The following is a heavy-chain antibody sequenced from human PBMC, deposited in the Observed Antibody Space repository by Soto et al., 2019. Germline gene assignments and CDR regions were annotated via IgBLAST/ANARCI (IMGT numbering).Heavy chain of an antibody. Sequence: PSETLSLTCTVSGGSISSYYWSWIRQPPGKGLEWIGYIYYSGSTHYNPSLKSRVTVSVDTSKNQFSLKLSSVTAADTAVYYCARHGPFYGDYRFNYGAQGPLVTVSS. V-gene: IGHV4-59*08. CDR1: GGSISSYY. D-gene: IGHD4-17*01. CDR3: ARHGPFYGDYRFNY. J-gene: IGHJ4*02. CDR2: IYYSGST.